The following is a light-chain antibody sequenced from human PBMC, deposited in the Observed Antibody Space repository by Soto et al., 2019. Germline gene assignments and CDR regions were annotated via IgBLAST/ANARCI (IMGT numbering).Light chain of an antibody. CDR3: FSYTSRGTYV. V-gene: IGLV2-14*01. CDR1: SSDVGNYKY. Sequence: QSALTQPASVSGSPGQSITISCTGTSSDVGNYKYVSWYQQHPGKAPKLMIYEVSNRPSGVSNRFSGYKSGNTASLTISGLQAEDETDYYCFSYTSRGTYVFGTGTTLTGL. CDR2: EVS. J-gene: IGLJ1*01.